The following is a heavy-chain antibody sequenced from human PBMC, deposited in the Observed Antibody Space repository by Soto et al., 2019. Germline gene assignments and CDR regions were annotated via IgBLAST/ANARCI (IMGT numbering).Heavy chain of an antibody. D-gene: IGHD2-8*01. CDR2: ITGSGDTT. CDR3: GRIVMVIRTPRSTYW. CDR1: GFTPSSKA. Sequence: GGSRRVSWVGSGFTPSSKAMSCVRLAPGKELEWVSAITGSGDTTYYVDSVKGRFTISRDNSKNTLSLQMNSLRAEDSAVYYFGRIVMVIRTPRSTYW. J-gene: IGHJ2*01. V-gene: IGHV3-23*01.